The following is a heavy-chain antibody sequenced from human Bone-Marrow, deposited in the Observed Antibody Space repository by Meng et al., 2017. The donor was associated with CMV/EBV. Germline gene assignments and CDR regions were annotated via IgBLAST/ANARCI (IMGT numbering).Heavy chain of an antibody. Sequence: SETLSLTCAVYGGSFSGYYCSWIRQPPGKGLEWIGEINHSGSTNYNPSLKSRVTISVDTSKNQFSLKLSSVTAADTAVYYCARQPATICGVVINLYYYGMDVWGQGTTVTVSS. CDR1: GGSFSGYY. CDR2: INHSGST. V-gene: IGHV4-34*01. D-gene: IGHD3-3*01. CDR3: ARQPATICGVVINLYYYGMDV. J-gene: IGHJ6*02.